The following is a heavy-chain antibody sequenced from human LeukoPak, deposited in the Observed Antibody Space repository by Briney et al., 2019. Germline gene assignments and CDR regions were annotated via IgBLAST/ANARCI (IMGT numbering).Heavy chain of an antibody. Sequence: PGGSLRLSCAASGFTFDEYAIHWVRQAPGKGLEWVSLISEDGSRTYYADSVKGRFTISRDNSKNILYLQMDSLRVEDTAVYYCARYCSGGCYSGVDYWGQGTLVTVPS. V-gene: IGHV3-43*02. CDR1: GFTFDEYA. J-gene: IGHJ4*02. CDR3: ARYCSGGCYSGVDY. CDR2: ISEDGSRT. D-gene: IGHD2-15*01.